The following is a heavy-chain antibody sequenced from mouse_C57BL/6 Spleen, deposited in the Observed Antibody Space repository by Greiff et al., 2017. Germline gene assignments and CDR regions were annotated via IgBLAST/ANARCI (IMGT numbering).Heavy chain of an antibody. CDR2: ISDGGSYT. Sequence: EVQLVESGGGLVKPGGSLKLSCAASGFTFSSYAMSWVRQTPEKRLEWVATISDGGSYTYYPDNVKGRFTISRDNAKNNLYLQMSHLKSEDTAMYYCASAYEYDGDGYYAMDYWGQGTSVTVSS. V-gene: IGHV5-4*01. D-gene: IGHD2-4*01. CDR1: GFTFSSYA. J-gene: IGHJ4*01. CDR3: ASAYEYDGDGYYAMDY.